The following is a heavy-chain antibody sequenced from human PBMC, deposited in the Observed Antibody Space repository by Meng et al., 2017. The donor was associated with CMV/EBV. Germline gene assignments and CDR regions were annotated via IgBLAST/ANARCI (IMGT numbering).Heavy chain of an antibody. D-gene: IGHD6-13*01. J-gene: IGHJ6*02. V-gene: IGHV3-74*01. CDR1: GFTFSSYW. CDR2: INSDGSST. CDR3: AREVRDSSSWGYGMDV. Sequence: GESLKISCAASGFTFSSYWMHWVRQAPGKGLVWVSRINSDGSSTSYADSVKGRFTISRDNAKNTLYLQMNSLRAEGTAVYYCAREVRDSSSWGYGMDVWGQGTTVTVS.